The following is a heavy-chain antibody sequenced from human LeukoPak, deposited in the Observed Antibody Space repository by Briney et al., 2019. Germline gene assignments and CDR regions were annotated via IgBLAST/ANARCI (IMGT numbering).Heavy chain of an antibody. CDR3: ARVRHGPGSDAFDI. J-gene: IGHJ3*02. Sequence: GGSLRLSCAASGFTVSSNYMGWVRQAPGKGLEWVSVIYSGGSTYYADSVKGRFTISRDNSKNTLYLQMNSLRAEDTAVYYCARVRHGPGSDAFDIWGQGTMVTVSS. V-gene: IGHV3-66*02. D-gene: IGHD2-15*01. CDR1: GFTVSSNY. CDR2: IYSGGST.